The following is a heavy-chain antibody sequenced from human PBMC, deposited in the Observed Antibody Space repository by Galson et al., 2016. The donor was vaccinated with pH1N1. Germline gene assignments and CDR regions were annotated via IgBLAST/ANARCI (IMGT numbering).Heavy chain of an antibody. CDR3: ARAVAHYYGSAYYFDY. CDR1: GFTVSSNY. J-gene: IGHJ4*02. Sequence: SLRLSCAASGFTVSSNYMSWVRQAPGKGLEWVSVIYSGGSTDYADSVKGRFTISGDNSKNTLYLQMNSLRAEDTAVYYCARAVAHYYGSAYYFDYWGQGTLVTVSS. V-gene: IGHV3-53*01. CDR2: IYSGGST. D-gene: IGHD3-10*01.